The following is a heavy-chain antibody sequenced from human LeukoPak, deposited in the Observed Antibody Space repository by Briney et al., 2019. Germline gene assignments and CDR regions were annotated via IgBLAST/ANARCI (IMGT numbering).Heavy chain of an antibody. CDR2: INHSGST. Sequence: SETLCLTCAVYGGSFSGYYWSWIRQPPGKGLEWIGEINHSGSTNYNPSLKSRVTISVDTSKNQFSLKLSSVTAADTAVYYCARRPRVWFGELSYFDYWGQGTLVTVSS. J-gene: IGHJ4*02. V-gene: IGHV4-34*01. CDR3: ARRPRVWFGELSYFDY. CDR1: GGSFSGYY. D-gene: IGHD3-10*01.